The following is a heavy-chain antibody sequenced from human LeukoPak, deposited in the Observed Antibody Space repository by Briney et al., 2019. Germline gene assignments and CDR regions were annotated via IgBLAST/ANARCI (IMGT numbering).Heavy chain of an antibody. CDR3: AREYYYDSSGHTLNWFDP. CDR1: GGSISSHY. CDR2: IYYSGST. Sequence: SETLSLTCTVSGGSISSHYWSWIRQPPGKGLEWIGYIYYSGSTNYNPSLKSRVTISVDTSKSQFSPKLSSVTAADTAVYYCAREYYYDSSGHTLNWFDPWGQGTLVTVSS. J-gene: IGHJ5*02. V-gene: IGHV4-59*11. D-gene: IGHD3-22*01.